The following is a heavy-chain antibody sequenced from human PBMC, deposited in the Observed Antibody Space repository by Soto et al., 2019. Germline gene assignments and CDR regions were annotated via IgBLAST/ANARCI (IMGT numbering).Heavy chain of an antibody. J-gene: IGHJ5*02. D-gene: IGHD3-22*01. CDR2: ISAYNGNT. CDR1: GCTFTSYG. V-gene: IGHV1-18*04. Sequence: ASVKVSFKGSGCTFTSYGINWVRQAPGQGREWMGWISAYNGNTNYAQKLQGRVTMTTDTSTSTAYMELRSLRSDDTAVYYCARRRTYYDSSGSGAWFDPWGQGTLVTVSS. CDR3: ARRRTYYDSSGSGAWFDP.